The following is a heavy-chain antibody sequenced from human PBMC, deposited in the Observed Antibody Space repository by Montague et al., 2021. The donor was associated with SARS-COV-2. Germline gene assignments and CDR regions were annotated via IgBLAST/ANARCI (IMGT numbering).Heavy chain of an antibody. D-gene: IGHD3-3*01. CDR2: INHSGST. CDR3: ARGYQIRFLEWSSRQSTFDY. CDR1: GGSFSGYY. J-gene: IGHJ4*02. V-gene: IGHV4-34*01. Sequence: SETLSLTCAVYGGSFSGYYWSWIRQPPGKGLEWIGEINHSGSTNYNPSLKSRVTISVDTSKNQFSLKLSSVTAADTAVYYCARGYQIRFLEWSSRQSTFDYWGQGTLVTVSS.